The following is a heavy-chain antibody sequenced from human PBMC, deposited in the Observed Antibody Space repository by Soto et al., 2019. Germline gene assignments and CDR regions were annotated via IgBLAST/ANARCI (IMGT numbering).Heavy chain of an antibody. Sequence: GGSLRLSCAASGFTFVSSWILWVRQAPGKGLVWVSRINTDGSTTTYADSVKGRFTISRDNAKNTVYLQMNSLRAEDTAVYYCTRGGNFRFDDWGQGTLVTVSS. V-gene: IGHV3-74*01. CDR1: GFTFVSSW. CDR2: INTDGSTT. CDR3: TRGGNFRFDD. J-gene: IGHJ4*02. D-gene: IGHD1-26*01.